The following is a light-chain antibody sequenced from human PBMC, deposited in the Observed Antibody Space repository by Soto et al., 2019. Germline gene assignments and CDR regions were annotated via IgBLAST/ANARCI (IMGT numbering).Light chain of an antibody. CDR2: AAS. CDR1: QSISSY. CDR3: QQSYSTPRT. J-gene: IGKJ2*01. V-gene: IGKV1-39*01. Sequence: DIQMTQSPSSLSASVGDRVTITCRASQSISSYLNWYQQKPGKAPKLLIYAASSLQSGVPSRFSGSGSGTDFTLTISSLQPEDFATYYCQQSYSTPRTCGQGTELEIK.